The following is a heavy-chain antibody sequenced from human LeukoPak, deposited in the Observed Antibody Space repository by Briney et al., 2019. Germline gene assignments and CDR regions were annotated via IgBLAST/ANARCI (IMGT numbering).Heavy chain of an antibody. CDR1: GFTFNTHW. CDR2: IDRDVSST. J-gene: IGHJ4*02. CDR3: ARGLITVVPAASIGY. D-gene: IGHD2-2*01. V-gene: IGHV3-74*01. Sequence: GGSLRLSYEVSGFTFNTHWMHWVRQAPGKGLGWVSRIDRDVSSTTYADSVKGRFTISRDHAKNTLYLQMNSLRAEDTALYYCARGLITVVPAASIGYWGQGTLVTVSS.